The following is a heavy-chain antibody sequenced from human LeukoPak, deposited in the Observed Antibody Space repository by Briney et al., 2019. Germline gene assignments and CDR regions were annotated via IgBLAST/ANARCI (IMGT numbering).Heavy chain of an antibody. D-gene: IGHD4-17*01. CDR2: IRANAGST. J-gene: IGHJ4*02. Sequence: GGSLRLSCAASGFNFSSDAMSWVRPAPGKGLEWVSAIRANAGSTYYADSVKGRFTISRDSSKNTLYLQMNSLRAEDTAVYYCAKNYGDYVSSRFDCWGQGSLVTVAS. CDR3: AKNYGDYVSSRFDC. V-gene: IGHV3-23*01. CDR1: GFNFSSDA.